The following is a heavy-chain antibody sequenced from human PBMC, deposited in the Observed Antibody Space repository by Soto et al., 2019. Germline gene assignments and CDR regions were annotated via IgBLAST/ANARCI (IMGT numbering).Heavy chain of an antibody. D-gene: IGHD2-15*01. Sequence: SETLSITCTVSGGSISSSSYYWGWIRQPPGKGLEWIGSIYYSGSTYYNPSLKSRVTISVDTSKNQFSLKLSSVTAADTAVYYCARAVDIVVVVAAINWFDPWGQGTLVTVSS. CDR1: GGSISSSSYY. CDR3: ARAVDIVVVVAAINWFDP. CDR2: IYYSGST. V-gene: IGHV4-39*01. J-gene: IGHJ5*02.